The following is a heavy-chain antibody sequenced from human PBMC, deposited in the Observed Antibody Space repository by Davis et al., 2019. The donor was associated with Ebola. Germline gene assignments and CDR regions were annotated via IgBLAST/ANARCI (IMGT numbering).Heavy chain of an antibody. V-gene: IGHV3-30*02. CDR1: GFTFSSYG. Sequence: PGGSLRLSCAASGFTFSSYGIHWVRQTPGKGLEWVSFIRYDGSNTYYADSVRGRFTISRDNSENTLFLQMNSLRTEDTALYYCAKDQGYLYPWGKGTLVTVSS. CDR3: AKDQGYLYP. CDR2: IRYDGSNT. D-gene: IGHD3-22*01. J-gene: IGHJ5*02.